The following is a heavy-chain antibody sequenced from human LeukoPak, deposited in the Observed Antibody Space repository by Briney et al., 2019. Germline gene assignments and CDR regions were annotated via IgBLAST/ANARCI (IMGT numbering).Heavy chain of an antibody. CDR3: ARNPYYHDSSAYYYFDY. J-gene: IGHJ4*02. D-gene: IGHD3-22*01. Sequence: GASVKVSCKASGYSFTGYYVHWLRQAPGQGLEWLEWIHPNSGGTDSAQKFQGRVTMTRDTSISTLYMELSRLTSDDTAVYYCARNPYYHDSSAYYYFDYWGQGTPVTVSS. CDR1: GYSFTGYY. CDR2: IHPNSGGT. V-gene: IGHV1-2*02.